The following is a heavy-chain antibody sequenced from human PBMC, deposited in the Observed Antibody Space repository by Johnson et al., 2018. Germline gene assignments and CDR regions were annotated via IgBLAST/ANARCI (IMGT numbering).Heavy chain of an antibody. CDR3: ARDNSMLRGVFDYYYMDV. CDR2: ISYDGSNK. D-gene: IGHD3-10*01. CDR1: GFIFRGSA. V-gene: IGHV3-30*04. Sequence: VQLQESGGGLVQPGGSLKLSCAASGFIFRGSAMHWVRQAPGKGLEWVAVISYDGSNKYYADSVKGRFTISRDNSKNTLYLQMNSLSAEDTAVYYCARDNSMLRGVFDYYYMDVWGKGTTVTVSS. J-gene: IGHJ6*03.